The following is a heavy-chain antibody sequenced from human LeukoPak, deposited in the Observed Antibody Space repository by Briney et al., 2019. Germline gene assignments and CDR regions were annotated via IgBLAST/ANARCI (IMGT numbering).Heavy chain of an antibody. CDR3: ARDTGELRFLEWLPQTGRYGMDV. V-gene: IGHV4-59*01. J-gene: IGHJ6*02. Sequence: SETLSLTCTVSGGSISSYYWSWIRQPPGEGLEWIGYIYYSGSTNYNPSLKSRVTISVDTSKNQFSLKLSSVTAADTAVYYCARDTGELRFLEWLPQTGRYGMDVWGQGTTVTVSS. CDR1: GGSISSYY. CDR2: IYYSGST. D-gene: IGHD3-3*01.